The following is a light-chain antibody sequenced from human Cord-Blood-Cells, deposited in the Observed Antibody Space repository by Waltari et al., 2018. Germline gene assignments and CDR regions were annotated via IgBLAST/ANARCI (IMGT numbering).Light chain of an antibody. CDR2: EGS. CDR3: CSDAGSSTFV. Sequence: QSALTQPASVSGSPGQSITISCTGTSRDVGSYNLVSWYQQPPGKAPKLMIYEGSKRPSVVSNRFSGSKSGNTASLTISGLQAEDEADYYCCSDAGSSTFVFGGGTKLTVL. J-gene: IGLJ3*02. V-gene: IGLV2-23*03. CDR1: SRDVGSYNL.